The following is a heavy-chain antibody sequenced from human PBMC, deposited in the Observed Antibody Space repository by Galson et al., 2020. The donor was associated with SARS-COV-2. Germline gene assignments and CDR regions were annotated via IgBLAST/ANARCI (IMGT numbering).Heavy chain of an antibody. D-gene: IGHD2-15*01. J-gene: IGHJ3*02. V-gene: IGHV4-38-2*02. CDR2: IYHSGST. Sequence: ASETLSLTCTVSGYSISSGYYWGWIRQPPGKGLEWIGSIYHSGSTYYNPSLKSRVTISVDTSKNQFSLKLSSVTAADTAVYYCARYCSGGSCPNDAFDIWGQGTMVTVSS. CDR1: GYSISSGYY. CDR3: ARYCSGGSCPNDAFDI.